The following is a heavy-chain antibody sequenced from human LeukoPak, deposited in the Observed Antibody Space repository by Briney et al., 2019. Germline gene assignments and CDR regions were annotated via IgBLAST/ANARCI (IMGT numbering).Heavy chain of an antibody. J-gene: IGHJ6*03. CDR3: ARQGSSLRYFHTYLDV. Sequence: TGGSLRLSCAASGFTFRSSAMQWVRQAPGKGLEWVALLPHDGTEKYYVESVKGRFTISRDNSNNTLYLQMNSLRVEDTAVYFCARQGSSLRYFHTYLDVWGKGTTVTVSS. D-gene: IGHD6-6*01. CDR2: LPHDGTEK. CDR1: GFTFRSSA. V-gene: IGHV3-30*01.